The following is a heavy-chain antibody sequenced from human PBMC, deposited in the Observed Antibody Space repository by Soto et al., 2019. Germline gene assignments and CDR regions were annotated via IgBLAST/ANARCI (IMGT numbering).Heavy chain of an antibody. CDR2: INSDGSST. Sequence: GGSLGLSCAASGFTFSSYWMHWVRQAPGKGLVWVSRINSDGSSTSYADSVKGRFTISRDNAKNTLYLQMNSLRAEDTAVYYCARDRKKFGGYSGYDYSPYYYDGMDVWGQGTTVTVSS. J-gene: IGHJ6*02. CDR1: GFTFSSYW. CDR3: ARDRKKFGGYSGYDYSPYYYDGMDV. D-gene: IGHD5-12*01. V-gene: IGHV3-74*01.